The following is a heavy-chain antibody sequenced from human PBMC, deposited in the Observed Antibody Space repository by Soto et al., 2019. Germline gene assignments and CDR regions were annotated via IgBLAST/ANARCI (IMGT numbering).Heavy chain of an antibody. V-gene: IGHV3-15*01. D-gene: IGHD3-9*01. CDR3: ILMDPYHSDYFVTYGFDY. CDR2: IKGKTDGETT. J-gene: IGHJ4*02. CDR1: SVSHAW. Sequence: SVSHAWMSWVRQVPGKGLEWVGHIKGKTDGETTDYAAPVRGRFTISRDESTDMLYLQMNSLKAEDTAVYYCILMDPYHSDYFVTYGFDYWGQGTQVTVSS.